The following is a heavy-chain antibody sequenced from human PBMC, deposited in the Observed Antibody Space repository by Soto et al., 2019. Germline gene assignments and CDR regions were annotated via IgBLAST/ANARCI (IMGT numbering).Heavy chain of an antibody. Sequence: PGGSLRLSCAASGFTFSSYAMSWVRQAPGKGLEWVSAISGSGGSTYYADSVKGRFTISRDNSKNTLYLQMNSLRAEDTAVYYCVNPPPYYDYVWGSYRPPHVWGQGTTVTVSS. CDR2: ISGSGGST. D-gene: IGHD3-16*02. CDR1: GFTFSSYA. V-gene: IGHV3-23*01. J-gene: IGHJ6*02. CDR3: VNPPPYYDYVWGSYRPPHV.